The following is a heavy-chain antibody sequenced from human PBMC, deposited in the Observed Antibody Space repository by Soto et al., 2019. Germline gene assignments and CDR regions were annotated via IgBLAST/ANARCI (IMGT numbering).Heavy chain of an antibody. CDR1: GYAFSSYF. D-gene: IGHD1-26*01. CDR2: INPSDGTT. J-gene: IGHJ4*02. Sequence: ASVKVSCKASGYAFSSYFIHWVRQAPGQGLEWMGMINPSDGTTNFALKFQGRLTVTRDTSTSTVYMDLRSLRSDDTAVYYCARVGCGTYLPHWGQGTLVTVSS. V-gene: IGHV1-46*01. CDR3: ARVGCGTYLPH.